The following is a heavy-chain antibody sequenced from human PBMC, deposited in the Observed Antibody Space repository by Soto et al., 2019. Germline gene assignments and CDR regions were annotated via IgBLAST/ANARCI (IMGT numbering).Heavy chain of an antibody. CDR3: ARHDYDYIWGLENYYYYMDV. V-gene: IGHV4-39*01. CDR1: GGSISSSSYY. D-gene: IGHD3-16*01. Sequence: SETLSLTCTVSGGSISSSSYYWGWIRQPPGKGLEWIGSIYYSGSTYYNPSLKSRVTISVDTSKNQFSLKLSSVTAADTAVYYCARHDYDYIWGLENYYYYMDVWGKGTTVTVSS. J-gene: IGHJ6*03. CDR2: IYYSGST.